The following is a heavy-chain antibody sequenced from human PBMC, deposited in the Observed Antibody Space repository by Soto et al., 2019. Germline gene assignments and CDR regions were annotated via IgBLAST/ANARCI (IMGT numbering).Heavy chain of an antibody. CDR1: GFTFSSYA. CDR2: ISYDGSNE. J-gene: IGHJ6*02. Sequence: QVQLVESGGGVVQPGRSLRLSCVASGFTFSSYAMHWVRQAPGKGLEWVAVISYDGSNEYFADSVKGRFTISRDKSKNTLYLQMNSLRTEDTAVYYCARDQAVIRGEGGMDVWGQGTTVTVCS. CDR3: ARDQAVIRGEGGMDV. D-gene: IGHD2-21*01. V-gene: IGHV3-30-3*01.